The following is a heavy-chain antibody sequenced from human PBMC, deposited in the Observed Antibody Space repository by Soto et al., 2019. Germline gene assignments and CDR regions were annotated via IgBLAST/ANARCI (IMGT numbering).Heavy chain of an antibody. CDR2: INPNSGIT. D-gene: IGHD1-20*01. CDR3: ARVLRVAVTGGMDV. CDR1: GYTFTDYY. J-gene: IGHJ6*02. V-gene: IGHV1-2*02. Sequence: ASVKVSCKASGYTFTDYYIHWVRQAPGQGLEWMGWINPNSGITNYAQNFQVRVTMTRDTSISTAYMELSRLRSGDTAVYFCARVLRVAVTGGMDVWGQGTTVTVSS.